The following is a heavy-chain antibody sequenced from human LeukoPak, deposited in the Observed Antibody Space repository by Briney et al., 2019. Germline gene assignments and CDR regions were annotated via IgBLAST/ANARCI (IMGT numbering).Heavy chain of an antibody. Sequence: PGGSLGLSCAASGFTFSSYAMHWVRQAPGKGLEWVAVISYDGSNKYYADSVKGRFTISRDNSKNTLYLQMNSLRAEDTAVYYCARGGDCGGDCADYYFDYWGQGTLVTVSS. CDR2: ISYDGSNK. V-gene: IGHV3-30-3*01. CDR3: ARGGDCGGDCADYYFDY. J-gene: IGHJ4*02. CDR1: GFTFSSYA. D-gene: IGHD2-21*02.